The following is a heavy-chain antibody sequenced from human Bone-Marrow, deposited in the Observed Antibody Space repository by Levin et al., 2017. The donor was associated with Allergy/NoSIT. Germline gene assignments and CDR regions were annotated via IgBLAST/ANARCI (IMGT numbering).Heavy chain of an antibody. Sequence: GGSLRLSCVASGFTVSSNYMNWVRQAPGKGLEWVSVIYSGGSTYYADSVKGRFTISRDNSKNTLYLQMSSLRAEDTAVYYCATDRAYCSNTTCYLPDAFDIWGQGTMVTVAS. J-gene: IGHJ3*02. CDR3: ATDRAYCSNTTCYLPDAFDI. CDR2: IYSGGST. V-gene: IGHV3-66*01. CDR1: GFTVSSNY. D-gene: IGHD2-2*01.